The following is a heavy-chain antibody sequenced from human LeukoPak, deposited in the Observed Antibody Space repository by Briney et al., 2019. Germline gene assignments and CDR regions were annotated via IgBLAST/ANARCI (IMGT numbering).Heavy chain of an antibody. CDR2: INPNSGGT. J-gene: IGHJ4*02. CDR1: GYIFTNFY. D-gene: IGHD4-23*01. Sequence: GASVRVSCKASGYIFTNFYIHWVRQAPGQGLEWMGWINPNSGGTNYAQKFQGRVTMTRDTSISTAYMELSRLRSDDTAVYYCAREATVVTPVWGQGTLVTVSS. V-gene: IGHV1-2*02. CDR3: AREATVVTPV.